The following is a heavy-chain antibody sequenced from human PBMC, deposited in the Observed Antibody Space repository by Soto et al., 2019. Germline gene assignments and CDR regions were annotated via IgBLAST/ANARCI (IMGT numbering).Heavy chain of an antibody. CDR2: VHNSGST. CDR3: ARPTGNRFDS. J-gene: IGHJ4*02. D-gene: IGHD1-1*01. CDR1: GGSISSGGYY. V-gene: IGHV4-31*03. Sequence: KSSETLSLTCTVSGGSISSGGYYWSWIRQHPGKGLEWIGYVHNSGSTYYNPSVKSRATILMDTSKNQFSLRLTSVTAADTAVYYCARPTGNRFDSWGQGSLVTVSS.